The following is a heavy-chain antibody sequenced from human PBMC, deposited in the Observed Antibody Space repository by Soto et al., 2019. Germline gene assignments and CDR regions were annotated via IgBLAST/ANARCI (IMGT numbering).Heavy chain of an antibody. J-gene: IGHJ4*02. CDR1: GDSISSSEW. CDR3: ARGGITAVRNYYFDH. D-gene: IGHD1-20*01. Sequence: QVQLQESGPGLVKPSGTLSLNCKVSGDSISSSEWWSWVRPPPGKGLEWIAEIHHSGPTNYNPSLQSRVTITVDKSKNQISLRLSTVTDADTAVYYCARGGITAVRNYYFDHWGQGTLVTVSS. V-gene: IGHV4-4*02. CDR2: IHHSGPT.